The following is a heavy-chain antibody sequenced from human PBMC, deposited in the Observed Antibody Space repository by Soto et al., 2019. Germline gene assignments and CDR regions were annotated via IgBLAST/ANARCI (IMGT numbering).Heavy chain of an antibody. CDR1: GFTFSSYG. CDR2: IWYDGSNK. CDR3: ARTYYDFWSGYYGIGY. J-gene: IGHJ4*02. Sequence: QVQLVESGGGVVQPGRSLRLSCAASGFTFSSYGMHWVRQAPGKGLEWGAVIWYDGSNKYYADSVKGRFTISRDNSKNTLYLQMNSLRAEDTAVYYCARTYYDFWSGYYGIGYWGQGTLVTVSS. D-gene: IGHD3-3*01. V-gene: IGHV3-33*01.